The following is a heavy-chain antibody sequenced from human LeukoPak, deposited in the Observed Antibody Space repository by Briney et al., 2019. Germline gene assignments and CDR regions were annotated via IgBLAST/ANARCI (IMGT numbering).Heavy chain of an antibody. CDR1: GYTFNTYD. D-gene: IGHD3-10*01. J-gene: IGHJ4*02. CDR2: MNPNTGNL. V-gene: IGHV1-8*01. Sequence: ASVKVSCKASGYTFNTYDVNWVRQATGQGLEWMGWMNPNTGNLGYAQKFLGRVTMTRDTSISTAYMELSSLRSEDTAVYYCATRLWFGDFDYWGQGTLVTVSS. CDR3: ATRLWFGDFDY.